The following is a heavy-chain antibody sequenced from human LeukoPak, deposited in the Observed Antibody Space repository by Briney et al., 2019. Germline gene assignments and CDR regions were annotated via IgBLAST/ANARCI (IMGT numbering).Heavy chain of an antibody. CDR3: AKGRTYCSGGSCYSSWFDP. CDR2: ISYDGSNK. J-gene: IGHJ5*02. V-gene: IGHV3-30*18. CDR1: GFTFSSYG. Sequence: GGSLRLSCAASGFTFSSYGMHWVRQAPGKGLEWVAVISYDGSNKYYADSVKGRFTISRDNSKNTLYLQMNSLRAEDTAVYYCAKGRTYCSGGSCYSSWFDPWGQGTLVTVSS. D-gene: IGHD2-15*01.